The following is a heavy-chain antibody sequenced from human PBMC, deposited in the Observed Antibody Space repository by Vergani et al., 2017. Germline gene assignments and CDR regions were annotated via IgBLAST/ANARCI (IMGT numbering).Heavy chain of an antibody. CDR1: GFTFSDFS. D-gene: IGHD2-8*01. CDR2: IGSSGPYI. J-gene: IGHJ6*02. Sequence: VQLVESGGGLVKPGGSLRLSCAASGFTFSDFSMSWVRQAPGKGLEWVAFIGSSGPYINYADSVKGRFIISRDNTSNSLFLQLRSLRAEDAAVYYCARDCTSGGRPDNYGMDVWGQGATVTVSS. V-gene: IGHV3-21*06. CDR3: ARDCTSGGRPDNYGMDV.